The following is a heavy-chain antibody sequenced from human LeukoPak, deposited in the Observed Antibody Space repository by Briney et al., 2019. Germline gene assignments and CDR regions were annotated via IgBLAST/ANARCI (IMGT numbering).Heavy chain of an antibody. CDR2: ISGSGGST. Sequence: GGSLRLSCAASGFTFSDYYMRWIRQAPGKGLEWVSAISGSGGSTYYADSVKGRFTISRDKSKNTLYLQMNSLRAEETAVYYCTKGGYFDWLSTDFDYWGQGTLVTVSS. J-gene: IGHJ4*02. V-gene: IGHV3-23*01. CDR1: GFTFSDYY. D-gene: IGHD3-9*01. CDR3: TKGGYFDWLSTDFDY.